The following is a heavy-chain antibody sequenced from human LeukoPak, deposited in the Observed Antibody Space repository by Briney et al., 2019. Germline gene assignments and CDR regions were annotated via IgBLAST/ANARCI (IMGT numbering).Heavy chain of an antibody. CDR2: ISGSGGSS. D-gene: IGHD2-15*01. J-gene: IGHJ4*02. CDR1: GFSFSSYA. V-gene: IGHV3-23*01. CDR3: ALSIGHCSDGSCFLLNSNPFDH. Sequence: GGSLRLSCAASGFSFSSYAVTWVRQAPGRGLEWVSAISGSGGSSYHADSVKGRFTISRDNSKNTLYLQMNRLRVEDTAIYYCALSIGHCSDGSCFLLNSNPFDHWGQGTLVTVSS.